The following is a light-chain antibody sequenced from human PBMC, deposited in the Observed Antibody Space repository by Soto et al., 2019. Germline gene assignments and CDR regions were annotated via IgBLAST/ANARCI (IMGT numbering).Light chain of an antibody. CDR2: AAS. Sequence: DIQLTQSPSFLSASVGDRVTITCRASQGISTYLAWYQQKPGKAPKLLIFAASTLQSGVPSRFSGSGSGTEFTLTINSLQPEDFATYYCQHLDGYPPSTVGQGTRLETK. J-gene: IGKJ5*01. V-gene: IGKV1-9*01. CDR1: QGISTY. CDR3: QHLDGYPPST.